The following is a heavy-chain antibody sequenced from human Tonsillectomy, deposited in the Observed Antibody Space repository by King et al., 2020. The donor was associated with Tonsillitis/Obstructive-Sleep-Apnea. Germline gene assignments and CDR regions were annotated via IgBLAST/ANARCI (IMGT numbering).Heavy chain of an antibody. J-gene: IGHJ4*02. CDR1: GYPFTGNY. Sequence: QLVQSVAEVKKPGASVKVSCKASGYPFTGNYMHWVRQAPGQGLELMGGINPNSVGTNYAQKFQGCVTMTRDTSISTAYMELSRLRSDDTAVYYCASTRYSSSWYRFDYWGQGTLVTVSS. CDR2: INPNSVGT. V-gene: IGHV1-2*04. D-gene: IGHD6-13*01. CDR3: ASTRYSSSWYRFDY.